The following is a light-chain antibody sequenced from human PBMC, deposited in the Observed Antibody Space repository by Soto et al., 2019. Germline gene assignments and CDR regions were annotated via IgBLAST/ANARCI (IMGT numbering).Light chain of an antibody. V-gene: IGKV1-5*03. J-gene: IGKJ1*01. CDR1: HSIDTW. CDR2: NAS. CDR3: QQYNSYYRT. Sequence: DIQMTQSPSTLSASVGDRVTINCWAAHSIDTWLVGYQQKPGKAPKVLIYNASSLQNGVPSRFSGSGSGTEFTLTISSLQPDDFATYYCQQYNSYYRTFGQGTKV.